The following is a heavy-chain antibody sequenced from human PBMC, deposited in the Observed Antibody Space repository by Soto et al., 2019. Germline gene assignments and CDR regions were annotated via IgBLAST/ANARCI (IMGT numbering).Heavy chain of an antibody. CDR2: IYNSGST. Sequence: EIRSLTCIDSGGCISSYYGTWIRQPAGKGLEWIGRIYNSGSTNYNTSLKSRVTMSVETSKNQFSLKLSSVTAADTDVYYCARDRGGVLFYYWGQGTLVTVSS. J-gene: IGHJ4*02. V-gene: IGHV4-4*07. CDR1: GGCISSYY. CDR3: ARDRGGVLFYY. D-gene: IGHD3-16*01.